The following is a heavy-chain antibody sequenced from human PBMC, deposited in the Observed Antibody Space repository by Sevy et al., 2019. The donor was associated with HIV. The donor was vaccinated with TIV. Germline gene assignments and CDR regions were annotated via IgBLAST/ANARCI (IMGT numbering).Heavy chain of an antibody. J-gene: IGHJ4*02. Sequence: SETLSLTCAVYGGSFSGYYWSWIRQPPGKGLEWIGEINHSGSTNYNPSLKSRVTISVDTSKNQFSLKLSSVTAADTAVYYCARADTTVVTGDYFDYWDQGTLVTVSS. D-gene: IGHD4-17*01. V-gene: IGHV4-34*01. CDR2: INHSGST. CDR1: GGSFSGYY. CDR3: ARADTTVVTGDYFDY.